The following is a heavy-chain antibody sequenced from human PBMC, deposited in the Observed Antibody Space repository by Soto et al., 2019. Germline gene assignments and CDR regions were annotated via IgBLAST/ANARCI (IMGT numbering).Heavy chain of an antibody. CDR2: ISYDGSKT. J-gene: IGHJ4*02. V-gene: IGHV3-30*04. CDR1: AFTFRSYT. Sequence: QVQLVESGGGVVQPGRSLRLSCAASAFTFRSYTIHWVRQAPGKGLEWLATISYDGSKTNYADSVRGRFTISRDNSKSTLFLQMDSLRPEDTAVYSCARDRDSSYFPPPYYFDSWGQGTLVTVSS. D-gene: IGHD4-4*01. CDR3: ARDRDSSYFPPPYYFDS.